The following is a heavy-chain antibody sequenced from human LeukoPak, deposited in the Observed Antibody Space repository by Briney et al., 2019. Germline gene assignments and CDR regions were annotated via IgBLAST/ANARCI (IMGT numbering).Heavy chain of an antibody. CDR3: ARGAFFYFDY. V-gene: IGHV4-61*02. J-gene: IGHJ4*02. CDR2: IYTSGST. CDR1: GGSISSSSYY. Sequence: SETLSLTCTVSGGSISSSSYYWSWIRQPAGKGLEWIGRIYTSGSTNYNPSLKSRVTMSVDTSKNQFSLKLSSVTAADTAVYYCARGAFFYFDYWGQGTLVTVSS.